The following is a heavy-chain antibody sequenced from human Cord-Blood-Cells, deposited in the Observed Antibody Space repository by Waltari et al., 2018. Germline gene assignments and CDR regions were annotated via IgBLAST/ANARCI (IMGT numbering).Heavy chain of an antibody. J-gene: IGHJ6*02. CDR2: IYYSGST. CDR1: GGSISSSSYY. Sequence: QLQLQESGPGLVKPSETLSLTCTVSGGSISSSSYYWGWIRQPPGKGLEWIGSIYYSGSTDYTPSLKSRVTISVDTSKNQFSLKLSSVTAADTAVYYCARQGSSWYYYYYGMDVWGQGTTVTVSS. D-gene: IGHD6-13*01. V-gene: IGHV4-39*01. CDR3: ARQGSSWYYYYYGMDV.